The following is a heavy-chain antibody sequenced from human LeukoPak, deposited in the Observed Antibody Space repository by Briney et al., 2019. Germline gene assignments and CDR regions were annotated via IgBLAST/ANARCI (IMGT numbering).Heavy chain of an antibody. Sequence: GGSLRLSCAASGFTVSSDYMSWVRQAPGKGLEWVSVIYSGGNTYYADSVKGRFTISRDNSKNTVYLQMNSLRAEDTAVYFCVRDRRYYDSSGSPSWAWYFDLWGRGTLVTVSS. V-gene: IGHV3-53*01. J-gene: IGHJ2*01. D-gene: IGHD3-22*01. CDR1: GFTVSSDY. CDR3: VRDRRYYDSSGSPSWAWYFDL. CDR2: IYSGGNT.